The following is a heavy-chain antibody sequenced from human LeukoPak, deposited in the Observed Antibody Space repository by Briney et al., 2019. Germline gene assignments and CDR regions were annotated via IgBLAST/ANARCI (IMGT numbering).Heavy chain of an antibody. Sequence: ASVKVSCKVSGYTLTELSMHWVRQAPGKGLEWMGSFDPEDGETIYAQKFQGRVTMTEDTSTDTAYMELSSLRSEDTAVYYCATARGYSGYESMDVWGQGTTVTVSS. D-gene: IGHD5-12*01. CDR3: ATARGYSGYESMDV. V-gene: IGHV1-24*01. CDR2: FDPEDGET. CDR1: GYTLTELS. J-gene: IGHJ6*02.